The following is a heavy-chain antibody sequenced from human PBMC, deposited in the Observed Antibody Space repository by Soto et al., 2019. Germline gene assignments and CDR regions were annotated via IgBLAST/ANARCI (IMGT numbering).Heavy chain of an antibody. D-gene: IGHD5-18*01. CDR1: GYTFTSYD. J-gene: IGHJ4*02. Sequence: GASVKVSCTASGYTFTSYDINWVRQATGQGLEWMGWMNPNSGNTGYAQKFQGRVTMTRNTSISTAYMELSSLRSEDTAVYYCARLGYSYGLDGDYWGQGTLVTVSS. CDR2: MNPNSGNT. V-gene: IGHV1-8*01. CDR3: ARLGYSYGLDGDY.